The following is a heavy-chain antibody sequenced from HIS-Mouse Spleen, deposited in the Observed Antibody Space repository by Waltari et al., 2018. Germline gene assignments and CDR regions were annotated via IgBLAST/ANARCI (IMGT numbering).Heavy chain of an antibody. CDR2: IYSGGST. V-gene: IGHV3-66*01. D-gene: IGHD1-26*01. J-gene: IGHJ4*02. Sequence: EVQLVESGGGLVRPGGSLRLSCAPSGFNVSSNYMGRVRQAPGKGLEWVSVIYSGGSTYYADSVKGRFTISRDNSKNTLYLQMNSLRAEDTAVYYCARFTPVSGSFDYWGQGTLVTASS. CDR3: ARFTPVSGSFDY. CDR1: GFNVSSNY.